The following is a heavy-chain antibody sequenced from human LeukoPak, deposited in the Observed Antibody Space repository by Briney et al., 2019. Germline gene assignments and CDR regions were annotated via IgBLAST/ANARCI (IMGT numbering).Heavy chain of an antibody. CDR3: AEGTTG. Sequence: GGSLRLSCATSGFAFSRHWMSWVGQAPGKGLEGVANINQDGSGRYYVDSRKGRFTISRDNAKNSLYLQMNSLRSDDTAIYYCAEGTTGWGQGTLVTVSS. D-gene: IGHD1-1*01. J-gene: IGHJ1*01. V-gene: IGHV3-7*01. CDR1: GFAFSRHW. CDR2: INQDGSGR.